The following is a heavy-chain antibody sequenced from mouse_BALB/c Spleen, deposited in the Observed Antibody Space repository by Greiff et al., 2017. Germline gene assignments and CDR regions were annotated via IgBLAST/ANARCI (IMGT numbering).Heavy chain of an antibody. CDR2: IDPENGNT. Sequence: VQLKQSGAELVRPGALVKLSCKASGFNIKDYYMHWVKQRPEQGLEWIGWIDPENGNTIYDPKFQGKASITADTSSNTAYLQLSSLTSEDTAVYYCARSGDGYYVWYFDVWGAGTTVTVSS. CDR1: GFNIKDYY. D-gene: IGHD2-3*01. V-gene: IGHV14-1*02. J-gene: IGHJ1*01. CDR3: ARSGDGYYVWYFDV.